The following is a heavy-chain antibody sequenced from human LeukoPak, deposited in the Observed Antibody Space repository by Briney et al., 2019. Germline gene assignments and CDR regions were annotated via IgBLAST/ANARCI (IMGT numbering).Heavy chain of an antibody. Sequence: PGGSLRLSCAASGFXFSDYYMSWIRQAPGKGLEWVSYISSTTSYTNSADSVKGRFTISRDNAKNSLYLQMNSLRAEDTAVYYCATLGGVRFDYWGQGTLVTVSS. CDR1: GFXFSDYY. CDR2: ISSTTSYT. V-gene: IGHV3-11*06. CDR3: ATLGGVRFDY. D-gene: IGHD3-16*01. J-gene: IGHJ4*02.